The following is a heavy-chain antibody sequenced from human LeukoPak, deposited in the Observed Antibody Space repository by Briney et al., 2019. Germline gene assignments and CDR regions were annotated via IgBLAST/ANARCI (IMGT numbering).Heavy chain of an antibody. D-gene: IGHD2-21*02. CDR2: IFTSGIT. V-gene: IGHV4-4*07. CDR1: GGSISIYY. J-gene: IGHJ5*02. Sequence: PSETLSLTCTVSGGSISIYYWNWICQPAGKGLEWIGRIFTSGITNYNPSLKSRVTMSVDTSKNQFSLNLSSVTAADTAVYYCARHGSSCGGDCYSDWFDPWGQGTLVTVSS. CDR3: ARHGSSCGGDCYSDWFDP.